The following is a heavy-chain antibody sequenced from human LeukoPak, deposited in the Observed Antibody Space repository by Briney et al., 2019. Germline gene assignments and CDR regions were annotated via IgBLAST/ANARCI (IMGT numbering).Heavy chain of an antibody. CDR1: GFTFDDYA. V-gene: IGHV3-9*03. J-gene: IGHJ4*02. CDR3: AKESRDGYSSSWYYFDY. D-gene: IGHD6-13*01. Sequence: PGRSLRLSCAASGFTFDDYAMHWVRQAPGKGLEWVSGISWNSGSIGYADSVKGRFTISRDNAKNSLYLQMNSLRAEDMALYYCAKESRDGYSSSWYYFDYWGQGTLVTVSS. CDR2: ISWNSGSI.